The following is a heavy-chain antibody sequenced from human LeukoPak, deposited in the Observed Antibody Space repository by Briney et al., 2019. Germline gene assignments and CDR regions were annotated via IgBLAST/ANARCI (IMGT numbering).Heavy chain of an antibody. Sequence: GGTLTLSCAASGFTLSSHWMSRVRRAARKGLEWLANIKYDGSEKYYADSVRGRFSFSRDNDKNSLHLQMNRLRAEDTAVYYCARLDIVATGAFDLWGQGTMVTVSS. J-gene: IGHJ3*01. V-gene: IGHV3-7*04. CDR2: IKYDGSEK. CDR3: ARLDIVATGAFDL. CDR1: GFTLSSHW. D-gene: IGHD5-12*01.